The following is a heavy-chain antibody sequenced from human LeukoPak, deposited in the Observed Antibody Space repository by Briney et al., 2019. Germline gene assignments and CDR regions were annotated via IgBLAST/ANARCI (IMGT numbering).Heavy chain of an antibody. Sequence: ASVKVSCKASGYTFTSYDINWVRQAPGQGLEWMGWMKPNSGNTGYAQKFQGRVTMTRDTSITTAYMELSSLRSEDTAVYYCARRTGMTLPGWLRVVDLWGQGTLVTVSS. CDR2: MKPNSGNT. D-gene: IGHD6-19*01. J-gene: IGHJ5*02. V-gene: IGHV1-8*01. CDR1: GYTFTSYD. CDR3: ARRTGMTLPGWLRVVDL.